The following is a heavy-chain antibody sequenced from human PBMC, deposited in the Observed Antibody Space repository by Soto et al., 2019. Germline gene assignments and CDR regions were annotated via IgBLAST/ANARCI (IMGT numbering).Heavy chain of an antibody. V-gene: IGHV3-33*01. J-gene: IGHJ3*02. CDR2: IWYDGSNK. D-gene: IGHD6-13*01. CDR3: ARDRQQLVLFAFDI. Sequence: GGSLRLSCAASGFTFSSYGMHWVRQAPGKGLEWVAVIWYDGSNKYYADSVKGRFTISRDNSKNTLYLQMNSLRAEDTAVYYCARDRQQLVLFAFDIWGQGAMVTVSS. CDR1: GFTFSSYG.